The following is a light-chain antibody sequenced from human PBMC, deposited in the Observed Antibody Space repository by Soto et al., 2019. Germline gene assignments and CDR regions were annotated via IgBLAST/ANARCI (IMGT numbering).Light chain of an antibody. CDR2: GAS. J-gene: IGKJ1*01. CDR3: QQYVSSVT. V-gene: IGKV3-20*01. Sequence: EIVLTQSPGSLSLSPGERATLSCRASQSVDSSFFAWYQQKPGQAPRLLIYGASNRATGIPDRFSGRGSGTDFTLTISRLEPEDFAVYYCQQYVSSVTFGQGNNVEIK. CDR1: QSVDSSF.